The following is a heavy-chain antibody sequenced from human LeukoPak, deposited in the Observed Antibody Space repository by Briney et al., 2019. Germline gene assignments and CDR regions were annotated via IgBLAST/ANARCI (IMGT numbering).Heavy chain of an antibody. Sequence: PGGSLRLSCAASGFTFSSYVMNWVRQVPGKGLEGVAFISYDGSDKYYADSVKGRFTISRDNRKNTLYLQMNSLRAEDTGVYYCASAIGYSSNWYSDCWGQGTLVTVSS. V-gene: IGHV3-30-3*01. CDR3: ASAIGYSSNWYSDC. D-gene: IGHD6-13*01. J-gene: IGHJ4*02. CDR1: GFTFSSYV. CDR2: ISYDGSDK.